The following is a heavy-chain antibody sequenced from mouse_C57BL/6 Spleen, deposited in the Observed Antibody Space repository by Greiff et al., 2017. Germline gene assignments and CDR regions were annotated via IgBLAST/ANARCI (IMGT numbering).Heavy chain of an antibody. Sequence: EVHLVESGGGLVQPKGSLKLSCAASGFSFNTYAMNWVRQAPGKGLEWVARIRSKSNNYATYYADSVKDRFTISRDDSESMLYLQMNNLKTEDTAMYYCVRHRSNYFYYYSMDYWGQGTSVTVSS. CDR3: VRHRSNYFYYYSMDY. V-gene: IGHV10-1*01. J-gene: IGHJ4*01. CDR1: GFSFNTYA. D-gene: IGHD2-5*01. CDR2: IRSKSNNYAT.